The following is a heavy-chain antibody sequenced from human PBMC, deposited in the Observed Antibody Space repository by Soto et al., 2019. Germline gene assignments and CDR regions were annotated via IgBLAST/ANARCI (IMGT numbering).Heavy chain of an antibody. Sequence: VQLQESGPGLVKPSPTLSLTCTVSGGSISSGNYYWSWIRQPPGKGLEWIGFISYSGSTYYNASLKSRFTISVDTSKNQFSLNLSFMTAADTAVYYCATMGTPATGLYYFDYWGQGTLVTVSS. J-gene: IGHJ4*02. CDR3: ATMGTPATGLYYFDY. CDR1: GGSISSGNYY. V-gene: IGHV4-30-4*01. CDR2: ISYSGST. D-gene: IGHD1-7*01.